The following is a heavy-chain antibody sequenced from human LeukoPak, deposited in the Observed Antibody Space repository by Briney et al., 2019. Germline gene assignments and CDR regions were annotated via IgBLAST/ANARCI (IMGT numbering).Heavy chain of an antibody. V-gene: IGHV3-23*01. CDR2: NSGSGGST. Sequence: GGSLRLSCAASGFIFSSYAMSWVRQAPGKGLEWVSTNSGSGGSTYYADSVKGRFTISRDNSKNTLYLQMNSLRAEDTAVYYCAKAHLKAAAIAVAGRPFDYWGQGTLVTVSS. D-gene: IGHD6-19*01. CDR3: AKAHLKAAAIAVAGRPFDY. CDR1: GFIFSSYA. J-gene: IGHJ4*02.